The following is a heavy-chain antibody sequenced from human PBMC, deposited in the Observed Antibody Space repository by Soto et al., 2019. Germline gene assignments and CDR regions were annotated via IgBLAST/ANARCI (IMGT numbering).Heavy chain of an antibody. Sequence: PSETLSLTCTVSGGSISSYYWSWIRQPPGKGLEWIGYIYYSGSTYYNPSLKSRVTTSVDTSKNQFSLKLTSVTAADTAVYYCARDKITGLFDYWGQGTLVTVSS. V-gene: IGHV4-59*12. CDR3: ARDKITGLFDY. D-gene: IGHD2-8*02. CDR1: GGSISSYY. J-gene: IGHJ4*02. CDR2: IYYSGST.